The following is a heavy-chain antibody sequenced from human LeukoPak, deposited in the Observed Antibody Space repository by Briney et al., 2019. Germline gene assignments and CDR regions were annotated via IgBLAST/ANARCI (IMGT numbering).Heavy chain of an antibody. Sequence: SETLSLTCTVSGGSISSSSYYWGWIRQPPGKGLEWIGSSYKSGNTYYNTSLKSRVNISVDTSKNQFSLTQTSVTAADTAVHYCARQVYASGSADAFDIWGQGTMLTVS. J-gene: IGHJ3*02. D-gene: IGHD3-10*01. CDR2: SYKSGNT. V-gene: IGHV4-39*01. CDR3: ARQVYASGSADAFDI. CDR1: GGSISSSSYY.